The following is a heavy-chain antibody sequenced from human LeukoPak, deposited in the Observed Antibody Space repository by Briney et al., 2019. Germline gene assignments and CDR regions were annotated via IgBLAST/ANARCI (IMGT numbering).Heavy chain of an antibody. Sequence: ASVKVSCKASGYTFTSYYMHWVRQAPGQGLEWMGIINPSGGSTSYAQKCQGRVTMTRDTSTSTVYMELSSLRSEDTAVYYCARVCGRTNDAFDIWGQGTMVTVSS. CDR1: GYTFTSYY. CDR2: INPSGGST. V-gene: IGHV1-46*01. D-gene: IGHD3-16*01. CDR3: ARVCGRTNDAFDI. J-gene: IGHJ3*02.